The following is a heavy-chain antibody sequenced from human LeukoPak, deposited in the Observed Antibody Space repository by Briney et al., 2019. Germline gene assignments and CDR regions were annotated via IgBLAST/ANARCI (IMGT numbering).Heavy chain of an antibody. D-gene: IGHD3-9*01. CDR1: GFTFSSYA. CDR2: IRYDGSNK. V-gene: IGHV3-30*02. J-gene: IGHJ4*02. Sequence: GRSLRLSCAASGFTFSSYAMHWVRQAPGKGLEWVAFIRYDGSNKYYADSVKGRFTISRDNSKNTLYLQMNSLKAEDTAVYYCAKVLGWGYYDILTGPRDFDYWGQGTLVTVSS. CDR3: AKVLGWGYYDILTGPRDFDY.